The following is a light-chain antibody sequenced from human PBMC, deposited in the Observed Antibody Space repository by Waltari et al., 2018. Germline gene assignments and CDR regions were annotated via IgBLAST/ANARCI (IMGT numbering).Light chain of an antibody. V-gene: IGKV1-5*03. CDR3: QQYNSYSIT. Sequence: DIQMTQSPSTLSASVGDRVTITCRASQTISSWLAWYQQPPGKAPRLLIYRASTLESGVPSRFSGSGSGTEFTLTISSLQPDDFATYYCQQYNSYSITFGQGTRLEIK. CDR2: RAS. J-gene: IGKJ5*01. CDR1: QTISSW.